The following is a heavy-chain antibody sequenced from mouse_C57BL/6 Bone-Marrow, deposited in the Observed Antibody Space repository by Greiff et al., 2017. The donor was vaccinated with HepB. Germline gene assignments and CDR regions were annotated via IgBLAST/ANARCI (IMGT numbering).Heavy chain of an antibody. V-gene: IGHV1-81*01. Sequence: QVQLQQSGAELARPGASVKLSCKASGYTFTSSGISWVKQRPGQGLEWIGEIYPRSGNTYYNEKFKGKATLTADKSSSTAYMELSSLTSEDSAVYFCVRYYDAVLGDYGGQGTRVTVSA. CDR3: VRYYDAVLGDY. D-gene: IGHD2-13*01. CDR2: IYPRSGNT. J-gene: IGHJ3*01. CDR1: GYTFTSSG.